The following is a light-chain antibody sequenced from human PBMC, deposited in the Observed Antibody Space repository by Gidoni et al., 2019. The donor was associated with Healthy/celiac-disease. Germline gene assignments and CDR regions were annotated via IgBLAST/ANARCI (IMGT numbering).Light chain of an antibody. CDR3: QQYYSTPMYT. J-gene: IGKJ2*01. CDR2: AAS. V-gene: IGKV1-NL1*01. Sequence: DIQMTQSPYSLSASVGDRVTITCRASQGISNSLAWYQQKPGKAPKLLLYAASRLDSGVPSRFTGSGSGTDYTLTISSLQPEDFATYYCQQYYSTPMYTFGQGTKLEIK. CDR1: QGISNS.